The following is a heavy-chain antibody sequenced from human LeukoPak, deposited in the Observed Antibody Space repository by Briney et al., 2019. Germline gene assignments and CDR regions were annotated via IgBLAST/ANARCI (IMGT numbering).Heavy chain of an antibody. CDR3: ATYTEDYSGPAFAP. D-gene: IGHD3-16*01. CDR2: IYTSGST. Sequence: SETLSLTCTVSGGSVSSGSYYWSWIRQPAGKGLEWIGRIYTSGSTNYNPSLKSRVTISVDTSKNQFSLKLSSVTAADTAVYYCATYTEDYSGPAFAPWGQGTLVIVSS. CDR1: GGSVSSGSYY. J-gene: IGHJ5*02. V-gene: IGHV4-61*02.